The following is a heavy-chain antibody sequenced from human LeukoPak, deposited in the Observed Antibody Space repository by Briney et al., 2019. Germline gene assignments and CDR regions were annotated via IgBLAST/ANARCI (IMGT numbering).Heavy chain of an antibody. CDR3: ARLQEDTTMEFDY. Sequence: SETLSLTCTVSGGSISSYYWSWIRQPPGKGLEWIGYIYYSGSTNYNPSLKSRVTISVDTSKNQFSLKLSSVTAADTAVYYCARLQEDTTMEFDYWGQGTLVTVSS. D-gene: IGHD5-18*01. CDR1: GGSISSYY. V-gene: IGHV4-59*01. CDR2: IYYSGST. J-gene: IGHJ4*02.